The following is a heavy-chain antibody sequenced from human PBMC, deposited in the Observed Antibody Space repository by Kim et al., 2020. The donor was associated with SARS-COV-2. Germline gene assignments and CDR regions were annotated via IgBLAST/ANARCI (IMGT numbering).Heavy chain of an antibody. Sequence: SETLSLTCTVSGGSISSSNYYWGWIRQPPGKGLEWIGSVYNSGNIDYNPSLKSRVTISVDTSKNQFSLKLNSVTAADTAVYYCASRAYYYDSSGYWEDYFDYWGQGTLVPVSS. V-gene: IGHV4-39*01. CDR3: ASRAYYYDSSGYWEDYFDY. CDR2: VYNSGNI. J-gene: IGHJ4*02. CDR1: GGSISSSNYY. D-gene: IGHD3-22*01.